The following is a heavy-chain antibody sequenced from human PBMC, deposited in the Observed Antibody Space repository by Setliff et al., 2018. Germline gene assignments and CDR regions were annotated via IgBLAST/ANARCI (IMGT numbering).Heavy chain of an antibody. V-gene: IGHV3-48*01. CDR3: TRDQDYYGMDV. CDR1: GFTFSSYS. J-gene: IGHJ6*02. CDR2: ISASGDTT. Sequence: GGSLRLSCAASGFTFSSYSMNWVRQAPGKGLEWVSIISASGDTTYYADSVKGRFTISRDNTKNSLYLQMNSLRGEDTAVYHCTRDQDYYGMDVWGQGTTVTVSS.